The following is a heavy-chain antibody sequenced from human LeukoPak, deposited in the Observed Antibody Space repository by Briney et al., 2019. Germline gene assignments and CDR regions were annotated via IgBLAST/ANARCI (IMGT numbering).Heavy chain of an antibody. J-gene: IGHJ4*02. V-gene: IGHV4-4*07. D-gene: IGHD3-16*01. CDR3: ARHGYTASHYFLDY. CDR1: SGSINSYF. CDR2: IYTTGNT. Sequence: SETLSLTCTVSSGSINSYFWGWVRQPAGRGLEWIGRIYTTGNTHYNPSLKSRLTMSIDTSKRQFSLNLRSATAADTAIYYCARHGYTASHYFLDYWSQGTLVTVSS.